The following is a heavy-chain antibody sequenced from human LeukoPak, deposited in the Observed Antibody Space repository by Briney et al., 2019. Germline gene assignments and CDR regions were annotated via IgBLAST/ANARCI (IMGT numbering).Heavy chain of an antibody. V-gene: IGHV3-64D*06. Sequence: PGGSLRLSCLVSGFTFSSYTMHWVRQAPGKGLEYISAISSHGGSTYYADSVKGRFAISRDSSTNTLYLRMSSLRVEDTAVYYCVKDRWADYYGSGTYFDSWGQGTLVTVSS. J-gene: IGHJ4*02. CDR2: ISSHGGST. CDR3: VKDRWADYYGSGTYFDS. CDR1: GFTFSSYT. D-gene: IGHD3-10*01.